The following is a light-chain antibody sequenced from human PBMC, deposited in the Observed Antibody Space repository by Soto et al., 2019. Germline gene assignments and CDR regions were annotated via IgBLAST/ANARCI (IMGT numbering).Light chain of an antibody. J-gene: IGKJ4*01. CDR3: QEVNCTPHT. V-gene: IGKV1-9*01. Sequence: DIQLTQSPSFLSASVGDRVTITCRASQGISSYLVWYQQKPGKAPKLLIYAASTLQGGVPSRFSGSGSGTEFTLNITSLQPEDFQVYYCQEVNCTPHTFGGGTKV. CDR1: QGISSY. CDR2: AAS.